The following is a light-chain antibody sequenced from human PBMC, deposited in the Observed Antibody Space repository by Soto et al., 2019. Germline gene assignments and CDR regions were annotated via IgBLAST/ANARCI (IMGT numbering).Light chain of an antibody. Sequence: DIVMTQSPDSLSVSLGERATFSCKSSQTLLYNSNNKNYLAWFQQKPGQAPKLLIYWASTRNSGVPDRFSGSGSGTDFTFTISNLQAEDVATYYCPQYYHVPVTFGQGTRLEI. CDR1: QTLLYNSNNKNY. CDR2: WAS. V-gene: IGKV4-1*01. CDR3: PQYYHVPVT. J-gene: IGKJ5*01.